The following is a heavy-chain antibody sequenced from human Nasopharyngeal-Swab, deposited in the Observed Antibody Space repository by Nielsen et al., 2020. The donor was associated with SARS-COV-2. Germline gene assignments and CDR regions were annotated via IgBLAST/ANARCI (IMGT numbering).Heavy chain of an antibody. CDR2: ISWNSGST. V-gene: IGHV3-9*01. D-gene: IGHD3-22*01. CDR3: AKDNNPYYYDSSGYAFDI. J-gene: IGHJ3*02. Sequence: WIRQRPGKGLEWVSGISWNSGSTGYADSVKGRFTISRDNAKNSLYLQMNSLRAEDTALYYCAKDNNPYYYDSSGYAFDIWGQGTMVTVSS.